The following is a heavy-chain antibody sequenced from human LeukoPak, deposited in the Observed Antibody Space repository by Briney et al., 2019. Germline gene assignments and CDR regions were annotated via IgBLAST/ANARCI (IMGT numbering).Heavy chain of an antibody. CDR3: ANGDAGRPSEGLDY. CDR1: EFSFSTYG. D-gene: IGHD6-6*01. Sequence: GGSLRLSCAASEFSFSTYGMNWVRQAPGRGLEWVSYITSYSSTIYYADSVKGRFTISRDNSKSTLYLQMNSLRAEDTAVYYCANGDAGRPSEGLDYWGRGTLVTVSS. CDR2: ITSYSSTI. V-gene: IGHV3-48*01. J-gene: IGHJ4*02.